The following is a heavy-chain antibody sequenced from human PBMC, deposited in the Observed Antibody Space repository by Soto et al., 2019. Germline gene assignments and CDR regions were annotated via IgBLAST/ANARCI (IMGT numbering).Heavy chain of an antibody. CDR2: ISGSGGST. V-gene: IGHV3-23*01. CDR3: ANEGSFDSSGFYDYFHY. Sequence: EVQLLESGGGLVQPGGSLRLSCTASGFTFSSYTMSWLRQAPGQGLEWVSAISGSGGSTFYADSVKGRFAISRDNSKNTLFLQMNSLRADDTAVYYCANEGSFDSSGFYDYFHYWGQVTLVTVSS. J-gene: IGHJ4*02. D-gene: IGHD3-22*01. CDR1: GFTFSSYT.